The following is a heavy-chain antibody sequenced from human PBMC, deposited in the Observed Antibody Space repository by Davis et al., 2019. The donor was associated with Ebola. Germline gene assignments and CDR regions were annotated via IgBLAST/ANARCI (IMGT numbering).Heavy chain of an antibody. V-gene: IGHV1-69*06. CDR1: GGTFSSYA. CDR2: IIPIFGTA. D-gene: IGHD3-10*01. CDR3: ARDRLTMVRGEYYYYGMDV. J-gene: IGHJ6*02. Sequence: AASVKVSCKASGGTFSSYAISWVRQAPGQGLEWMGGIIPIFGTANYAQKFQGRVTITADKSTSTAYMELSSLRSEDTAVYYCARDRLTMVRGEYYYYGMDVWGQGTTVTVSS.